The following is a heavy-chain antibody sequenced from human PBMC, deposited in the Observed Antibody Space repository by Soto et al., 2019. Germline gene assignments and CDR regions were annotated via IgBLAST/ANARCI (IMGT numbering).Heavy chain of an antibody. D-gene: IGHD2-2*01. CDR2: INHSGST. Sequence: SETLSLTCAVYGGSFSGYYWSWIRQPPGKWLEWIGEINHSGSTNYNPSLKSRVTISVDTSKNQFSLKLSSVTAADTAVYYCARGRYCSSTSCYLHYGMDVWGQGXTVTVSS. CDR3: ARGRYCSSTSCYLHYGMDV. J-gene: IGHJ6*02. V-gene: IGHV4-34*01. CDR1: GGSFSGYY.